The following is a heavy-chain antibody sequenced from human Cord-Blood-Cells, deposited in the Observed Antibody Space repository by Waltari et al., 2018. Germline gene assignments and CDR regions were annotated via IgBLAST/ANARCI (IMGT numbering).Heavy chain of an antibody. V-gene: IGHV4-59*08. CDR3: ARHQLGINNWYFDL. J-gene: IGHJ2*01. CDR1: GGSISSYY. CDR2: IYYSGRT. D-gene: IGHD7-27*01. Sequence: QVQLQESGPGLVKPSETLSLTCTVSGGSISSYYWSWIRQPPGKGLEWIGYIYYSGRTNYNPSLKSRVTISVDTSKNQFSLKLSSVTAADTAVYYCARHQLGINNWYFDLWGRGTLVTVSS.